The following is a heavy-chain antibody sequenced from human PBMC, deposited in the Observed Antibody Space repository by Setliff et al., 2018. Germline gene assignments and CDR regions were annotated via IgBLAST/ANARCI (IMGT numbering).Heavy chain of an antibody. CDR2: IYYNGST. J-gene: IGHJ3*01. CDR1: GGSIRSSYYY. CDR3: ARPLEESFGGVRDSDSFDV. D-gene: IGHD3-16*01. Sequence: SETLSLTCTVSGGSIRSSYYYWGWIRQPPGKALEWIGSIYYNGSTHFNPSLKSRVAISVDTSKNQLSLRVNSVTATDTAAYYCARPLEESFGGVRDSDSFDVWGQGTMVTVS. V-gene: IGHV4-39*01.